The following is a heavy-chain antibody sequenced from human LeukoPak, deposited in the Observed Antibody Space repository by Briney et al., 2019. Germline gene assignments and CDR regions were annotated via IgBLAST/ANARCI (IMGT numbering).Heavy chain of an antibody. V-gene: IGHV4-38-2*02. J-gene: IGHJ4*02. Sequence: SETLSLTCTVSGYSISSGYYWGWIRQPPGKGLEWIGSIYHSGSTYYNPSLKSRVTISVDTSENQFSLKLSSVTAADTAVYYCAREEYGDYVGYWGQGTLVTVAS. CDR2: IYHSGST. D-gene: IGHD4-17*01. CDR3: AREEYGDYVGY. CDR1: GYSISSGYY.